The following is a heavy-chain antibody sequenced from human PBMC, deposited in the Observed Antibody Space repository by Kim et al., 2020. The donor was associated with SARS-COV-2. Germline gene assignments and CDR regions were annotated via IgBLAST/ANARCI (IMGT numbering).Heavy chain of an antibody. CDR3: ARDGEGQNFQH. D-gene: IGHD3-10*01. CDR2: IIPIFGIE. J-gene: IGHJ1*01. V-gene: IGHV1-69*04. Sequence: SVKVSCKASGGTFSSYAISWVRQAPGQGLEWMGRIIPIFGIENYAQKFQSRVTITAEKSTSTAYMELSSLRTEDTAVYYCARDGEGQNFQHWGQSNLVT. CDR1: GGTFSSYA.